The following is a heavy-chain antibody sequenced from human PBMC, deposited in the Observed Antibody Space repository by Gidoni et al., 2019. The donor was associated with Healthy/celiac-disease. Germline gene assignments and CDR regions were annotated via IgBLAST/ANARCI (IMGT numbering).Heavy chain of an antibody. CDR3: ARDRGGYCSGGTCYDAFDI. Sequence: QVQLVQSGAEGKKPGASVKVSCQASGYPFTGYYMHWVRQAPGQGLEWMGWINPNTGGTNYAQKFQGRVTMTRDTSINTAYMDLSRLRSDDTAVYYCARDRGGYCSGGTCYDAFDIWGQGTMVTVSS. D-gene: IGHD2-15*01. V-gene: IGHV1-2*02. J-gene: IGHJ3*02. CDR1: GYPFTGYY. CDR2: INPNTGGT.